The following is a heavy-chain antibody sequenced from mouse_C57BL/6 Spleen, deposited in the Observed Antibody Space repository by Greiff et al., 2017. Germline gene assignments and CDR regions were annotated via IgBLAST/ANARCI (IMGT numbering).Heavy chain of an antibody. V-gene: IGHV2-2*01. J-gene: IGHJ4*01. CDR3: ARNGYYSNPYAMDY. Sequence: QVQLQQSGPGLVQPSQSLSITCTVSGFSLTSYGVHWVRQSPGKGLEWLGVIWSGGSTDYNAAFISRLSISKDNSKSQVFFKMNSLQADDTAIYSCARNGYYSNPYAMDYWGQGTSVTVSS. CDR1: GFSLTSYG. D-gene: IGHD2-5*01. CDR2: IWSGGST.